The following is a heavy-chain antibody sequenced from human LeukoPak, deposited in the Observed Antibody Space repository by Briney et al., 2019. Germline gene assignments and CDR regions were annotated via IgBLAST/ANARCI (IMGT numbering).Heavy chain of an antibody. CDR2: IKPDGSGK. Sequence: GGSLRLSCAASGFSFSSYWMTWVRQVPGKGLEWVANIKPDGSGKHYVDSVKGRFTISRDNAKSSLYLQMNSLRAEDTAVYYCAREYSGSYGYYYYYYMDVWGKGTTVTVSS. D-gene: IGHD1-26*01. CDR3: AREYSGSYGYYYYYYMDV. V-gene: IGHV3-7*01. CDR1: GFSFSSYW. J-gene: IGHJ6*03.